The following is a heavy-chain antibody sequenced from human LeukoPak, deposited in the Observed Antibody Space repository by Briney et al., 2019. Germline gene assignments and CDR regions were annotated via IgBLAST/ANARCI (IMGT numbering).Heavy chain of an antibody. J-gene: IGHJ3*02. D-gene: IGHD3-10*01. Sequence: ASETLSLTCTVSDGSITNYDWSWVRQPPGKGLEWIGYIYYSGSTNYNPSLKSRVTISVDTSKNQFSLKLSSVTAADTAVYYCASTPFMVRGVANDAFDIWGQGTMVTVSS. CDR1: DGSITNYD. CDR3: ASTPFMVRGVANDAFDI. V-gene: IGHV4-59*12. CDR2: IYYSGST.